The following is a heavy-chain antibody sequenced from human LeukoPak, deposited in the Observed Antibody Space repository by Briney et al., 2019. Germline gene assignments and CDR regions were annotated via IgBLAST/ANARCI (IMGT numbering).Heavy chain of an antibody. V-gene: IGHV3-21*01. J-gene: IGHJ4*02. D-gene: IGHD1-1*01. CDR1: GFTFSSYS. CDR2: ISSSTSYI. Sequence: PGGSLRLSCAASGFTFSSYSMNWVRQAPGKGLEWVSSISSSTSYIYYADSVKGRFTISRYNAKNSLYLQMNSLRAEDTAVYYCASAQVQRLYYFDYWGQGTLVTVSS. CDR3: ASAQVQRLYYFDY.